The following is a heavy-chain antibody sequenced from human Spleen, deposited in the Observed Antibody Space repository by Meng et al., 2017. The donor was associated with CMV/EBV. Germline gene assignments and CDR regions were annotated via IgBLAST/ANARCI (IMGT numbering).Heavy chain of an antibody. D-gene: IGHD1-1*01. CDR2: ISHSGRT. Sequence: LSLTCAVYGGSLTDYYWSWIRQSPEKGLEWIGDISHSGRTNYIPSLKSRVTISVDTSNNQFSLKVTSVTAADTAVYYCARGRTDFDSWGQGTLVTV. CDR3: ARGRTDFDS. J-gene: IGHJ4*02. CDR1: GGSLTDYY. V-gene: IGHV4-34*01.